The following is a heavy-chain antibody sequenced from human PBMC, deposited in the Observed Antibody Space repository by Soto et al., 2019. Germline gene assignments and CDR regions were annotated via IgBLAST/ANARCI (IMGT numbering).Heavy chain of an antibody. J-gene: IGHJ2*01. V-gene: IGHV3-48*01. CDR2: ISSSSSTI. D-gene: IGHD3-3*01. Sequence: EVQLVESGGGLVQPGGSLRLSCAASGFTFSSYSMNWVRQAPGKGLEWVSYISSSSSTIYYADSVKGRFTISRDNAKNSLYLQMHRLRAEDTAVYYCARGTYYDFWSGYSKTSLYWYFDLWGRGTLVTVSS. CDR3: ARGTYYDFWSGYSKTSLYWYFDL. CDR1: GFTFSSYS.